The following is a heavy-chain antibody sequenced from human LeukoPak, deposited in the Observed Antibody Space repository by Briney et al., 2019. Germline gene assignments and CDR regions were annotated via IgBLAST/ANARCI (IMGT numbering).Heavy chain of an antibody. D-gene: IGHD3-9*01. CDR2: IYYSGTT. CDR3: ARGGRYFDWLLRWFDP. J-gene: IGHJ5*02. CDR1: GGSISNYY. V-gene: IGHV4-59*01. Sequence: SETLSLTCTVSGGSISNYYWSWIRQPPGKGLEWIGFIYYSGTTNYNPSLKSRVTISVDTSKNQFSLKLSSVTAADTAVYYCARGGRYFDWLLRWFDPWGQGTLVTVSS.